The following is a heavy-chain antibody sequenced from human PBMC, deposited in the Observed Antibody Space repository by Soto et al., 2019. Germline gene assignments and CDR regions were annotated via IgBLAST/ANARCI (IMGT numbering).Heavy chain of an antibody. Sequence: GGSLRLSCAASGFTFSNSWMSWVRQAPGKGLEWVANIKEDGSEKYYVDSVKGRFTVSRDNAKNSLFLQMNSLRGEDTAVYYCARGGWNFDFWGQGTLVTVSS. V-gene: IGHV3-7*04. CDR1: GFTFSNSW. CDR3: ARGGWNFDF. CDR2: IKEDGSEK. D-gene: IGHD3-10*01. J-gene: IGHJ4*02.